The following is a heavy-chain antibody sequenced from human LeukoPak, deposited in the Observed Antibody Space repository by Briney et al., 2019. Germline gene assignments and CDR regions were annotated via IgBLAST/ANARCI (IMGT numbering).Heavy chain of an antibody. CDR3: AKEDPDYYDSSGSRAEYFQH. V-gene: IGHV3-23*01. CDR1: GFTFSSYA. CDR2: ISGSGGST. Sequence: GGSLRLSCAASGFTFSSYAMSWVRQAPGKGLEWVSAISGSGGSTYYADSVKGRFTISRDNSKNTLYLQMNSLRAEDTAVYYCAKEDPDYYDSSGSRAEYFQHWGQGTLVTVSS. J-gene: IGHJ1*01. D-gene: IGHD3-22*01.